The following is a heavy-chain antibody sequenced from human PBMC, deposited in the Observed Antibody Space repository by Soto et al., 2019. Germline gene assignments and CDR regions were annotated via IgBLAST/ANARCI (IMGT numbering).Heavy chain of an antibody. CDR3: ASYYYGSGSYYRWFDP. V-gene: IGHV4-34*01. J-gene: IGHJ5*02. CDR2: INHSGST. D-gene: IGHD3-10*01. Sequence: SETMSLTCAVYAGSFSGYYWSWIRHPPGKGLEWIGEINHSGSTNYNPSLKSRVTISVDTSKNQFSLKLSSVTAADTAVYYCASYYYGSGSYYRWFDPWGQGTLVTVSS. CDR1: AGSFSGYY.